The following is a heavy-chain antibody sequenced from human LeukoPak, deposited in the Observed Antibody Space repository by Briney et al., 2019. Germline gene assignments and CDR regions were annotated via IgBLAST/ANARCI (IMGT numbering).Heavy chain of an antibody. D-gene: IGHD3-22*01. V-gene: IGHV1-46*01. Sequence: ASVKVSCKASGYTFTSYYMHWVRQAPGQGLEWMGIINPSGGSTSYARKFQGRVTMTRDTSTSTVYMELSSLRSEDTAVYYCARDRYGDSSGYPIDYWGQGTLVTVSS. CDR3: ARDRYGDSSGYPIDY. CDR2: INPSGGST. J-gene: IGHJ4*02. CDR1: GYTFTSYY.